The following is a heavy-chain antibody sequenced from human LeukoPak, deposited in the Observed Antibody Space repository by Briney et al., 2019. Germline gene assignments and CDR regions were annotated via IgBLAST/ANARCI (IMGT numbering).Heavy chain of an antibody. D-gene: IGHD3-10*01. V-gene: IGHV3-23*01. CDR3: AKGPNFGSWRAVNY. Sequence: PGGSLTLSCAVSDSSFWSHDMSWVRQTLEKGVEWVSSIASDGASFYADSVRGRFTISRDKSQNILYLQMNSLRADDTARYYCAKGPNFGSWRAVNYWGQGRLVTVSS. J-gene: IGHJ4*02. CDR2: IASDGAS. CDR1: DSSFWSHD.